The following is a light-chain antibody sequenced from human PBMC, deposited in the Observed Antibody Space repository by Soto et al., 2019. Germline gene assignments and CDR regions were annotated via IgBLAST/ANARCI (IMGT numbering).Light chain of an antibody. Sequence: PVLTQPPSVSGAPGQRVTISCTGSSSNIGAGYDVHWYQQLPGTAPKLLIYGNSNRPSGVPDRFSGSKSGTSASLAITGLQAEDEADYYCQSYDSSLSGSVFGGGTKVTVL. CDR1: SSNIGAGYD. CDR2: GNS. V-gene: IGLV1-40*01. CDR3: QSYDSSLSGSV. J-gene: IGLJ3*02.